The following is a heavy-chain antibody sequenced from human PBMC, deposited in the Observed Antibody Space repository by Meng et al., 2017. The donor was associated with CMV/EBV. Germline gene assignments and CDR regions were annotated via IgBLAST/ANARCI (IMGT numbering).Heavy chain of an antibody. CDR2: ISAYNGNT. V-gene: IGHV1-18*01. D-gene: IGHD6-13*01. Sequence: ASVKVSCKASGYTFTSYGISWVRQAPGQGLEWMGWISAYNGNTNYAQKLQGRVTMTTDTSTSTAYMELRSLRSEDTAVYYCARNEPHGYSSSWYGRPISYYGMDVWGQGTTVTVSS. J-gene: IGHJ6*02. CDR3: ARNEPHGYSSSWYGRPISYYGMDV. CDR1: GYTFTSYG.